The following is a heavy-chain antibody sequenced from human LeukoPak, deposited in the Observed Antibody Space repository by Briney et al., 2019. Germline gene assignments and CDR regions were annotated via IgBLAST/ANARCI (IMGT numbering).Heavy chain of an antibody. CDR1: GGTFSSYA. V-gene: IGHV1-69*13. CDR3: SLGVGGSDQYDY. CDR2: IIPIFGTA. D-gene: IGHD1-26*01. J-gene: IGHJ4*02. Sequence: GASVKVSCKASGGTFSSYAISWVRQAPGQGLEWMGGIIPIFGTANYAQKFQGRVTITADESTSTAYMELSSLRSEDTAVYYCSLGVGGSDQYDYWGQGNLVTVSS.